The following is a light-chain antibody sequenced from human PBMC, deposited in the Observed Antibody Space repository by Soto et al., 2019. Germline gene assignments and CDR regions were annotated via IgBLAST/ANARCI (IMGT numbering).Light chain of an antibody. CDR2: ENS. V-gene: IGLV1-51*02. CDR1: SSKNWRND. Sequence: QSVLTQPPSVSAAPGQKVTISCSGKSSKNWRNDVSWYQQLPGKTPKLLIYENSQRPSGIPDRFSGSKSGTSATLGITGLQTGDEADYYCGTWDSSLIALFGTGTKVTVL. CDR3: GTWDSSLIAL. J-gene: IGLJ1*01.